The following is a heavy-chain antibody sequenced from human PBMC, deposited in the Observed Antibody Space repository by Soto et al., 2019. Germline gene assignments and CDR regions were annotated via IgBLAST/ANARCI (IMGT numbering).Heavy chain of an antibody. V-gene: IGHV4-34*01. CDR3: ARCPKSYYYDIWKYYFDS. CDR2: INHSGNT. J-gene: IGHJ4*02. Sequence: SETLSLTCAVYDGPLIGYYWRWIRQPPGKGLELIGEINHSGNTNYNPSLNPSLKSRVTISVDASKNQFSLNLRSVTATDTALYYCARCPKSYYYDIWKYYFDSWGQGTPVTLSS. D-gene: IGHD3-3*01. CDR1: DGPLIGYY.